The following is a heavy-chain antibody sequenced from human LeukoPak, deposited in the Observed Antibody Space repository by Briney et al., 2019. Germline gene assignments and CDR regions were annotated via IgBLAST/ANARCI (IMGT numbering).Heavy chain of an antibody. J-gene: IGHJ4*02. D-gene: IGHD5-12*01. CDR3: ARTYSAYDRGLDY. V-gene: IGHV3-33*03. CDR2: IWYDGSNK. Sequence: GGSLRLSCAASGFTFSSYGMHWVRQAPGKGLEWVAVIWYDGSNKYYADSVKGRFTISRDNAKNSLNLQMNGLRAEDTAVYYYARTYSAYDRGLDYWGQGTLVTVSS. CDR1: GFTFSSYG.